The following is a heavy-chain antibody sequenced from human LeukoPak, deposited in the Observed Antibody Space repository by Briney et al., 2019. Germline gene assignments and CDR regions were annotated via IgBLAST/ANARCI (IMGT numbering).Heavy chain of an antibody. CDR1: GFTFSSYG. J-gene: IGHJ3*02. CDR3: AKIQGWFNDAFHI. V-gene: IGHV3-23*01. CDR2: ISGSGGST. D-gene: IGHD6-19*01. Sequence: GRSLRLSCAASGFTFSSYGMSWVRQAPGKGLEWVSAISGSGGSTYYADSVKGRFTISRDISKSTLYLQMNSRRADDTAVYYCAKIQGWFNDAFHIGGQGTMVTVPS.